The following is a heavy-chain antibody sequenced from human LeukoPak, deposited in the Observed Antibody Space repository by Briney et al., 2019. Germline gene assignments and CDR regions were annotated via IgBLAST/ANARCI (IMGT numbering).Heavy chain of an antibody. J-gene: IGHJ4*02. CDR3: AKDICPQGLLPYYFDY. V-gene: IGHV3-23*01. CDR2: ISGSGGST. Sequence: GGSLRLSCAASGFTFSSYAMSWVRQAPGKGLEWVSAISGSGGSTYYADSVKGRFTISRDNSKNTLYLQMNSLRAEDTAVYYCAKDICPQGLLPYYFDYWGQGTLVTVSS. D-gene: IGHD3-22*01. CDR1: GFTFSSYA.